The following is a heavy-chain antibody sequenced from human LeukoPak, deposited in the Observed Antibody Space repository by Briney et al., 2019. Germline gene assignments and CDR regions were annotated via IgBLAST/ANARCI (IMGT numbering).Heavy chain of an antibody. D-gene: IGHD6-19*01. Sequence: GGSLRLSCAASGFTFSSYALSWVRQAPGKGLGWVSAITGSGRSTYYADSVKGRFTISRDNSKNTLYLQMNSLRVEDTAVYYCANAARSSVAGFFLDLWGRGTLVTVSS. V-gene: IGHV3-23*01. CDR3: ANAARSSVAGFFLDL. J-gene: IGHJ2*01. CDR2: ITGSGRST. CDR1: GFTFSSYA.